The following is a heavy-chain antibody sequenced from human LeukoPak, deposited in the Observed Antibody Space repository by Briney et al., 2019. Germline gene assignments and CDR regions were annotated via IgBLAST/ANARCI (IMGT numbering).Heavy chain of an antibody. CDR1: GYTFTGYY. CDR3: ARGGLLWFGESAFDY. D-gene: IGHD3-10*01. Sequence: ASVKVSCKASGYTFTGYYMHWVRQAPGQGLEWMGWINPNSGGTNYAQKFQGRVTMTRDTSISTAYMELSRLRSDDTAVYYCARGGLLWFGESAFDYWGQGTLVTVSS. CDR2: INPNSGGT. J-gene: IGHJ4*02. V-gene: IGHV1-2*02.